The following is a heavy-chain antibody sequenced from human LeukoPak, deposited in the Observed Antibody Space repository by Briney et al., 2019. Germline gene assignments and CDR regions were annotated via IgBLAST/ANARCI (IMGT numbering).Heavy chain of an antibody. V-gene: IGHV1-8*01. Sequence: ASVKVCCKASGYTFTSYDINWVRQATGQGLELMGWMNPNSGNTGYAQKFQGRVTMTRNNSISTAYMELSSLRSEDTAVYYCARGRVAAAGRNRIYYYYMDVWGKGTTVTVSS. CDR1: GYTFTSYD. J-gene: IGHJ6*03. CDR2: MNPNSGNT. CDR3: ARGRVAAAGRNRIYYYYMDV. D-gene: IGHD6-13*01.